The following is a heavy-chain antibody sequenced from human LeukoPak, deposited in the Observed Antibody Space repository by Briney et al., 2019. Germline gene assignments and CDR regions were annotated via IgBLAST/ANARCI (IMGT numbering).Heavy chain of an antibody. V-gene: IGHV1-46*01. J-gene: IGHJ4*02. CDR1: RYPFTSYY. CDR2: INPGGGSA. Sequence: ASVKVSCKASRYPFTSYYIHSVRQAPGQELEWMGIINPGGGSATYAQKFQGRVTMTSDPSTSTVYMDLSSLTSEDTAVYYCARERASFDLWGEGTLVTVSS. CDR3: ARERASFDL.